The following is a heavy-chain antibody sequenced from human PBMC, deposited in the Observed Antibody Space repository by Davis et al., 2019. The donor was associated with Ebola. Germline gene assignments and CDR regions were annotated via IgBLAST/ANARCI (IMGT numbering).Heavy chain of an antibody. Sequence: GESLKISCAASGFTFSSYGMHWVRQAPGKGLEWVANIKQDGSEKYYVDSVKGRFTISRDNSKNTLFIQMNSLRAEDTAVYYCARGGYDFWSGPLDYWGQGTLVTVSS. CDR2: IKQDGSEK. D-gene: IGHD3-3*01. J-gene: IGHJ4*02. CDR3: ARGGYDFWSGPLDY. V-gene: IGHV3-7*01. CDR1: GFTFSSYG.